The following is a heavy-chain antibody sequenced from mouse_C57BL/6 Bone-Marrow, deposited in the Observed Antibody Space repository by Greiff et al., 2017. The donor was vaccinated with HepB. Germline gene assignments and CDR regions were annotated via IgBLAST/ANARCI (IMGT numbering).Heavy chain of an antibody. CDR3: ARGGYYGSSYYFDY. Sequence: QVQLQQSGAELVRPGTSVKVSCKASGYAFTNYLIEWVKQRPGQGLEWIGVINPGSGGTNYNEKFKGKATLTADKSSSTAYMQLSSLTSEDSAVYFCARGGYYGSSYYFDYWGQGTTLTVSS. V-gene: IGHV1-54*01. CDR2: INPGSGGT. CDR1: GYAFTNYL. D-gene: IGHD1-1*01. J-gene: IGHJ2*01.